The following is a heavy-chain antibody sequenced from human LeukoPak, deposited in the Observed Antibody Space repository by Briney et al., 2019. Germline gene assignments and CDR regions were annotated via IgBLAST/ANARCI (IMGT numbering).Heavy chain of an antibody. CDR3: ARKFGCSSTSCYILFDY. J-gene: IGHJ4*02. CDR2: ISSSSSYI. D-gene: IGHD2-2*02. Sequence: PGGSLRLSCAASGFTFSSYSMNWVRQAPGKGLEWVSSISSSSSYIYYADSVKGRFTISRDNAKNSLYLQMNSLRAEDTAVYYCARKFGCSSTSCYILFDYWGRGTLVTVSS. CDR1: GFTFSSYS. V-gene: IGHV3-21*01.